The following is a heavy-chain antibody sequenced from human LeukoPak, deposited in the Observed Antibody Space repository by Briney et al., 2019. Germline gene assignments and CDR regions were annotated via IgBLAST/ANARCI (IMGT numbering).Heavy chain of an antibody. J-gene: IGHJ3*02. CDR2: MSYDGSTK. CDR1: GFTFSNYA. Sequence: GGSLRLSCAVAGFTFSNYAMHWVRQAPGKGLEWVAFMSYDGSTKYYVDSVKGRFTIARDNAKNFLYLQMNNLRVEDTALYFCARAGQWLRWNDAFHIWGQGIMVTVSS. CDR3: ARAGQWLRWNDAFHI. D-gene: IGHD3-22*01. V-gene: IGHV3-30*04.